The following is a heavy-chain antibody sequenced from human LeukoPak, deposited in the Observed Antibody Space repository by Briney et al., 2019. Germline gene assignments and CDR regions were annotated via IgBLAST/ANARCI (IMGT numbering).Heavy chain of an antibody. CDR3: TTDLASSSWYRPGY. V-gene: IGHV3-15*01. Sequence: PGGSLRLSCAASGFTFSNAWMSWVRQAPGKGLEWVGRIKSKTDGGTTDYAAPVKGRFSIPRDDSINTVNLQMNSLKNEDTAVYYCTTDLASSSWYRPGYWGQGTLVTVSS. CDR1: GFTFSNAW. J-gene: IGHJ4*02. D-gene: IGHD6-13*01. CDR2: IKSKTDGGTT.